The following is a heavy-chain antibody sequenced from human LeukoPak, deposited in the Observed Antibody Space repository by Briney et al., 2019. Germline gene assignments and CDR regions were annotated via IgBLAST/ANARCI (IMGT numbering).Heavy chain of an antibody. CDR3: ASPYYYDSSGPINH. J-gene: IGHJ5*02. V-gene: IGHV4-39*01. D-gene: IGHD3-22*01. CDR2: IYYSGST. Sequence: SETLSLTCTVSGGSISSSSYYWGWIRQPPGKGLEWIGSIYYSGSTYYNPSLKSRVTISVDTSKIQFSPKLSSVTAADTAVYYCASPYYYDSSGPINHWGQGTLVTVSS. CDR1: GGSISSSSYY.